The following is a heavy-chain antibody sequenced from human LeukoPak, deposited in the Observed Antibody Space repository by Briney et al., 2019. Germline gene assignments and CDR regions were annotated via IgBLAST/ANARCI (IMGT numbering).Heavy chain of an antibody. V-gene: IGHV3-48*01. Sequence: PGGSLRLSCAASGFTFSSYSMNWVRQAPGKGLEWVSYISSSSSTIYYADSVKGRFTISRDNAKNSLYLQMNSLRAEDTAVYYCARDQARCFDWLAQPVFDYWGQGTLVTVSS. CDR3: ARDQARCFDWLAQPVFDY. CDR2: ISSSSSTI. J-gene: IGHJ4*02. D-gene: IGHD3-9*01. CDR1: GFTFSSYS.